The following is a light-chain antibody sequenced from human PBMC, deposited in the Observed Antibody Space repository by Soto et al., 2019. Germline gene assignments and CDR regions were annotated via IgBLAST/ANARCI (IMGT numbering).Light chain of an antibody. CDR2: KAS. CDR1: QTISSR. Sequence: EILLTQSPATLSVSPGDRVTITCRASQTISSRLAWYQQKPGQPPKILIHKASTLASGVPARFSGSGSGTEFTLTISRLQPDDFETYYCQQYHSSPGAFGQGTKVDIK. J-gene: IGKJ1*01. V-gene: IGKV1-5*03. CDR3: QQYHSSPGA.